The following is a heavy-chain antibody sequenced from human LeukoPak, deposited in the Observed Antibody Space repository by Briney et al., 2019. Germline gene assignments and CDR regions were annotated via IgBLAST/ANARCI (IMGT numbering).Heavy chain of an antibody. CDR3: ARDEVVVAATSYYYYYMDV. CDR1: GFTVSSNY. CDR2: IYSGGST. D-gene: IGHD2-15*01. V-gene: IGHV3-53*01. Sequence: QPGGSLRLSCAASGFTVSSNYMSWVRQAPGKGLEWVSVIYSGGSTYYADSVKGRFTISRDNAKNSLYLQMHSLRAEDTAVYYCARDEVVVAATSYYYYYMDVWGKGTTVTISS. J-gene: IGHJ6*03.